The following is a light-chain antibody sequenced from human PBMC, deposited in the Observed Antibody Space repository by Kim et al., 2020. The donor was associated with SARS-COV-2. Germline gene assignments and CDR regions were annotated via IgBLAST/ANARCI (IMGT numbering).Light chain of an antibody. CDR3: QVWDNSINHVI. CDR2: YDR. V-gene: IGLV3-21*04. CDR1: NMGSKS. J-gene: IGLJ2*01. Sequence: APGETAWIACEKRNMGSKSGQWYQQNPGQGHVLVLYYDRDRPSGIPERFSGSNSRNTATLTISWVEAGDEADYYCQVWDNSINHVIFGGGTQLTVL.